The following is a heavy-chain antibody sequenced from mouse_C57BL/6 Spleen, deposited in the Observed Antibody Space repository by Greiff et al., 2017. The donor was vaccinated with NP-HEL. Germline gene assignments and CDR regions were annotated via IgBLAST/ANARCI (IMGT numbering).Heavy chain of an antibody. D-gene: IGHD2-4*01. CDR1: GFTFSDYY. V-gene: IGHV5-12*03. J-gene: IGHJ1*03. CDR2: ISNGGGST. CDR3: ARGGLRYFDV. Sequence: EVQGVESGGGLVQPGGSLKLSCAASGFTFSDYYMYWVRQTPEKRLEWVAYISNGGGSTYYPDTVKGRFTISRDNAKNTLFLQMTSLRSEDTAMYYCARGGLRYFDVWGTGTTVTVSS.